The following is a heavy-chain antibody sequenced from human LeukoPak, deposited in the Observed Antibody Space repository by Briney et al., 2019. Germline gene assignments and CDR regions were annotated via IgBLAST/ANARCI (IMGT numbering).Heavy chain of an antibody. CDR1: GFTFSSYA. CDR2: ISGSGGST. V-gene: IGHV3-23*01. Sequence: GGSLRLSCAASGFTFSSYAMSWVRQAPGKGLEWVSAISGSGGSTYYADSVKGRFTISRDNSKNTLYLQMNSLRAEDTAVYYCANQIYDFRSGYYSYYFDYWGQGTLVTVSS. J-gene: IGHJ4*02. CDR3: ANQIYDFRSGYYSYYFDY. D-gene: IGHD3-3*01.